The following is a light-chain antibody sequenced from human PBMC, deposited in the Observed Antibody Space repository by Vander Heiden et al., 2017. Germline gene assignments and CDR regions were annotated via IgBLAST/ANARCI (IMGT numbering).Light chain of an antibody. J-gene: IGLJ3*02. V-gene: IGLV2-14*01. CDR1: GGDTGTYNS. CDR2: EVS. CDR3: SSHTGSTTPV. Sequence: QSALTQPASVSGSPGQSITISCGGIGGDTGTYNSVSWYQQHPGKAPELIIFEVSHRPSGVSDRFSASKSVNTASLTISGLQSEDEADYYCSSHTGSTTPVFGGGTKLTVL.